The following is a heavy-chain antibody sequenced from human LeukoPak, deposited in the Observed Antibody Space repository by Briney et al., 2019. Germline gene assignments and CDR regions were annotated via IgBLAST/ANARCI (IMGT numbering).Heavy chain of an antibody. D-gene: IGHD3-16*01. CDR1: GGSISSYY. V-gene: IGHV4-4*07. J-gene: IGHJ4*02. Sequence: PSDTLSLTCTVSGGSISSYYWSWIRQPAGKGLEWIGRIYASGSTNYNPSLKSRVTMSVDMSKHQFSLKLSSVTAADTAVYYCARDLIHSALGDFHYWGQGVLVTVSS. CDR2: IYASGST. CDR3: ARDLIHSALGDFHY.